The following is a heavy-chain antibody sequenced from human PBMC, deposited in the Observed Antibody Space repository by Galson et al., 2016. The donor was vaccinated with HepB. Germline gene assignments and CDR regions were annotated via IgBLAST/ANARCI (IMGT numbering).Heavy chain of an antibody. Sequence: SLRLSCAASGFTFSSYWMNWVRQAPGKGLEWVANIKPDGGEKFYVDPVKGRFTISRDNAKNSLYLQMNSLRAEDTAVYYCARERGQLLRSYYYAMDVWGQGTTVTVSS. CDR2: IKPDGGEK. V-gene: IGHV3-7*03. CDR1: GFTFSSYW. D-gene: IGHD1-26*01. CDR3: ARERGQLLRSYYYAMDV. J-gene: IGHJ6*02.